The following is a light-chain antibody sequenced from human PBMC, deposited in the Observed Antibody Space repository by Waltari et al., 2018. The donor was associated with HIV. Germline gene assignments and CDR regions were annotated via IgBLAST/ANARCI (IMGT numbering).Light chain of an antibody. CDR3: SSYTSSSTRV. V-gene: IGLV2-14*01. J-gene: IGLJ2*01. CDR1: SSDVGGYHY. Sequence: QSALTQPASVSGSPGQSITISCTGTSSDVGGYHYVSWYQQHPGKAPKLMIYEVSNRPSGGSNRFSGSKSGNTASLTISGLQAEDEADYYCSSYTSSSTRVFGGGTKLTVL. CDR2: EVS.